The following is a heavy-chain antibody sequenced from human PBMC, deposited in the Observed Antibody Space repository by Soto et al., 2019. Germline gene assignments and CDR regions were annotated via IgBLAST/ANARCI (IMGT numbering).Heavy chain of an antibody. CDR3: TRTTYYYASGTGDWFDP. Sequence: SETLSLTCTVSGGSINTGGYFWTWIRQHPGKGLEWIGYTHYSGDTFYNPSLKSRLTISLDTSENQFSLKLRSVTAADSAVYYCTRTTYYYASGTGDWFDPWGQGTLVTVSS. CDR1: GGSINTGGYF. D-gene: IGHD3-10*01. J-gene: IGHJ5*02. V-gene: IGHV4-31*03. CDR2: THYSGDT.